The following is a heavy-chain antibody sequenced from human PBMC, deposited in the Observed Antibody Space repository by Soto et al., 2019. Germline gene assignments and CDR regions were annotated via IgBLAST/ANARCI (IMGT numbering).Heavy chain of an antibody. CDR1: GDSIIGIYH. V-gene: IGHV4-38-2*01. CDR2: IFHTGTT. D-gene: IGHD6-13*01. CDR3: ARQSTGYSVEVEY. Sequence: SETLSLTCAVSGDSIIGIYHWAWIRQPPGRSLEWIASIFHTGTTYYTPSLKSRVTISVDTSKNQFSLKLTSVTAADTAVYYCARQSTGYSVEVEYWGQGTLVTVSS. J-gene: IGHJ4*02.